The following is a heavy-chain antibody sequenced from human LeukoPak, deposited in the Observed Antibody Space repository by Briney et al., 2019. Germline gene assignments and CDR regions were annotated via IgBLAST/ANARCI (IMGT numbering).Heavy chain of an antibody. CDR2: TYYRSKWYN. CDR3: ARAETYSGRIFDF. CDR1: GDSVSSNSAA. V-gene: IGHV6-1*01. D-gene: IGHD1-26*01. J-gene: IGHJ4*02. Sequence: SQTLSLTCAISGDSVSSNSAAWNWIRQSPSRGLEWLGRTYYRSKWYNEYALFMQGRISIDPDTSKNQFSLQLKTVTPEDTAIYYCARAETYSGRIFDFWGQGALVTVS.